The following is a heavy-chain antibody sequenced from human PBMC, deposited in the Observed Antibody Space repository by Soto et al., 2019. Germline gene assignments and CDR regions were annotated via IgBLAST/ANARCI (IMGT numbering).Heavy chain of an antibody. CDR3: ARLTVPLDIVVLPAASYDY. D-gene: IGHD2-2*01. Sequence: QVQLVQSGAEVKKPGASVKVSCKASGYTFTGYYMHWVRQAPGQGLEWMGWINSNSGGTNYVQKFQGRVTMTRDTSISTAYMELSRLRSDDTTVYYCARLTVPLDIVVLPAASYDYWGQGTLVTVSS. CDR1: GYTFTGYY. CDR2: INSNSGGT. V-gene: IGHV1-2*02. J-gene: IGHJ4*02.